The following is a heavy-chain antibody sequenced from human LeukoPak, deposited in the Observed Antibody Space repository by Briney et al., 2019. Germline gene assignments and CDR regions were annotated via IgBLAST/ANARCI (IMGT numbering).Heavy chain of an antibody. V-gene: IGHV3-30*18. J-gene: IGHJ4*02. CDR1: GFTFSNYG. CDR3: AKEVGYGSPYFDY. D-gene: IGHD5-12*01. CDR2: ISFDESSE. Sequence: GGSLRLSCAASGFTFSNYGMHWVHQAPGKGLEWVALISFDESSEYYADSVKGRFSISGDNSKNTLYLQMNNARVDDTAVYYCAKEVGYGSPYFDYWGQGTLVTVSS.